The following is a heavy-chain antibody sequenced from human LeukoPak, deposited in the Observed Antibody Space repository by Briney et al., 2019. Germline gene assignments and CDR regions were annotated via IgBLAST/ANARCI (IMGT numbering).Heavy chain of an antibody. D-gene: IGHD6-19*01. J-gene: IGHJ4*02. Sequence: ASVKVSCRVSGYTFTSYGISWVRQATGQGLEWMGWISAYNGNTNYAQKLQGRVTMTTDTSTSTAYMELRSLRSDDTAVYYCAIIAVDHPFDYWGQGTLVTVSS. CDR1: GYTFTSYG. CDR2: ISAYNGNT. V-gene: IGHV1-18*01. CDR3: AIIAVDHPFDY.